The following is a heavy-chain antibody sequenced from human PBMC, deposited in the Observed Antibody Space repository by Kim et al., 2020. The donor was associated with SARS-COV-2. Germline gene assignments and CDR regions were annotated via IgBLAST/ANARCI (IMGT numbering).Heavy chain of an antibody. V-gene: IGHV3-9*01. CDR1: GFTFDDYA. J-gene: IGHJ4*02. Sequence: GGSLRLSCAASGFTFDDYAMHWVRQAPGKGLEWVSGISWNSGSIGYADSVKGRFTISRDNAKNSLYLQMNSLRAEDTALYYCAKSGGGGYSYGGLDYWGQGTLVTVSS. CDR2: ISWNSGSI. CDR3: AKSGGGGYSYGGLDY. D-gene: IGHD5-18*01.